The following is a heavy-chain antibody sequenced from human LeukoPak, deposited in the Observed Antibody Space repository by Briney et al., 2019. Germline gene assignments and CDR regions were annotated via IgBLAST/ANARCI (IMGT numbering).Heavy chain of an antibody. D-gene: IGHD2-15*01. V-gene: IGHV3-7*01. Sequence: GGSLRLSCAASGFTFSSYWMSWVRQAPGKGLEWVANIKQDGSEKFYGDSVKGRFTISRDNAKNSLYLQMNSLRAEDTAVFYCARGRYCSGGDCHYFDYWGQGTLVTVSS. J-gene: IGHJ4*02. CDR3: ARGRYCSGGDCHYFDY. CDR1: GFTFSSYW. CDR2: IKQDGSEK.